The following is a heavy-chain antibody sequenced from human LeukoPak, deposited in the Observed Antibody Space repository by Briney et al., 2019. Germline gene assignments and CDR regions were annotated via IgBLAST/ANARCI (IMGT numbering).Heavy chain of an antibody. J-gene: IGHJ6*02. Sequence: ASVKVSCKASGYTFTSYDINWVRQATGQGLEWMGWMNPNSGNTGYAQKFQGRVTMTRNTSISTAYMELSSLRSGDTAVYYCARDGSGYYFYYYYYGMDVWGQGTTVTVSS. V-gene: IGHV1-8*01. CDR3: ARDGSGYYFYYYYYGMDV. D-gene: IGHD3-22*01. CDR1: GYTFTSYD. CDR2: MNPNSGNT.